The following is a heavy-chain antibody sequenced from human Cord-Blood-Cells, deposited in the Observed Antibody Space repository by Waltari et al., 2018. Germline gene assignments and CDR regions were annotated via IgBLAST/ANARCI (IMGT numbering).Heavy chain of an antibody. CDR3: ATETGTTAFDI. CDR2: FDPEDGET. CDR1: GDTLTELS. D-gene: IGHD1-7*01. Sequence: QGQLAQSAAEVKKPGASVKLPGKVYGDTLTELSMQRVRQAPGKGLEWMGGFDPEDGETIYAQKFQGRVTMTEDTSTDTAYMELSSLRSEDTAVYYCATETGTTAFDIWGQGTMVTVSS. V-gene: IGHV1-24*01. J-gene: IGHJ3*02.